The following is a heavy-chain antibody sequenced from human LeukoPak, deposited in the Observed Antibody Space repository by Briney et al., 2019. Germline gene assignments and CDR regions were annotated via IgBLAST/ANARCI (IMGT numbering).Heavy chain of an antibody. CDR1: GYTFTGYY. CDR2: INPNSGGT. J-gene: IGHJ3*02. V-gene: IGHV1-2*02. D-gene: IGHD3-22*01. Sequence: SVKVSCKASGYTFTGYYMHWVRQAPGQGLEWMGWINPNSGGTNYAQKFQGRVTMTRDTSISTAYMELSRLRSDDTAVYYCACRDYYDSSGYHDAFDIWGQGTMVTVSS. CDR3: ACRDYYDSSGYHDAFDI.